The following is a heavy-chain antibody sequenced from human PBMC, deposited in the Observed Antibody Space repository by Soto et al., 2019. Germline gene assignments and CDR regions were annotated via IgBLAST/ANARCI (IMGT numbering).Heavy chain of an antibody. CDR2: IIPILGIA. CDR1: GGTFSSYT. V-gene: IGHV1-69*02. CDR3: ARSPRLAAMNY. J-gene: IGHJ4*02. Sequence: QVQLVQSGAEVKKPGSSVKVSCKASGGTFSSYTISWVRQAPGQGLEWMGRIIPILGIANYAQKFQGRVTITADKSTSTAYMELSSLRSEDMAVYYCARSPRLAAMNYWGQGTLVTVSS. D-gene: IGHD2-2*01.